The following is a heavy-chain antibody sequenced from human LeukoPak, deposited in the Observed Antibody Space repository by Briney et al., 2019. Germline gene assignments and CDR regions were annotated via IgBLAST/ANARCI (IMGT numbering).Heavy chain of an antibody. Sequence: QASETLSLTCAVYGGSFSGYYWSWVRQAPGKGLEWVSVIYSGGSTYYADSVKGRFTISRDNSKNTLYLQMNSLRAEDTAVYYCARESQLSDSGYAHWGQGTLVTVSS. CDR2: IYSGGST. CDR3: ARESQLSDSGYAH. V-gene: IGHV3-66*01. CDR1: GGSFSGYY. J-gene: IGHJ4*02. D-gene: IGHD5-12*01.